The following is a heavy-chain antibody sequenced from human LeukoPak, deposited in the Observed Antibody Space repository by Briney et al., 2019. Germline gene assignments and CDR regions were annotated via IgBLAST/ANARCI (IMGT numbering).Heavy chain of an antibody. CDR3: ARALAVAGTGGFDP. Sequence: PGGSLRLSCAASGFTFSSYWMHWVRQAPGKGLVWVSRINSDGSSTSYADSVKGRFTISRDNAKNTLYLQMNSLRGEDTAVYYCARALAVAGTGGFDPWGQGTLVTVSS. V-gene: IGHV3-74*01. D-gene: IGHD6-19*01. CDR1: GFTFSSYW. CDR2: INSDGSST. J-gene: IGHJ5*02.